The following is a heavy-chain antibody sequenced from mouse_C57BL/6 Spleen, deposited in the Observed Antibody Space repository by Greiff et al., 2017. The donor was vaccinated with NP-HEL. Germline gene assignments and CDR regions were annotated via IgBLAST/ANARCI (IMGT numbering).Heavy chain of an antibody. D-gene: IGHD1-1*01. Sequence: VQLQQSGPELVKPGASVKIPCKASGYTFTDYNMDWVKQSHGKSLEWIGDINPNNGGTIYNQKFKGKATLTVDKSSSTAYMELRSLTSEDTAVYYCARGESYYCGSSYFFYWGKGTLVTVSA. CDR3: ARGESYYCGSSYFFY. J-gene: IGHJ3*01. CDR2: INPNNGGT. V-gene: IGHV1-18*01. CDR1: GYTFTDYN.